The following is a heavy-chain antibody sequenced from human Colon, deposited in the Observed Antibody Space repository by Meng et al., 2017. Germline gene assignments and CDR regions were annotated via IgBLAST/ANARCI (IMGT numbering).Heavy chain of an antibody. Sequence: QGPLEEAGPGLVNPSGTLSLTSSTSGDFIRSDIWWGWVRQPPGKGMEWIGDVNHRGDINYKPSMKSGAAIRIYKSKIQFFISLFSVTAADTAVYPRGRDNGRELLNHWGQGTLVTVSS. CDR1: GDFIRSDIW. J-gene: IGHJ5*02. D-gene: IGHD2-21*02. CDR3: GRDNGRELLNH. CDR2: VNHRGDI. V-gene: IGHV4-4*02.